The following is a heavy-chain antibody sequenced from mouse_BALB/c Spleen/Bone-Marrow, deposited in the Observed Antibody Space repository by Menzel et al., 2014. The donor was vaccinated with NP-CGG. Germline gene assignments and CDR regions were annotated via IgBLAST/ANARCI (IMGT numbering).Heavy chain of an antibody. CDR2: IDPSDSET. Sequence: VKLLESGPQLVRPGASVKISCKASGYSFTSYWMHWVKQRPGQGLEWIGMIDPSDSETRLNQKFKDKATLAVDKSSSTAYMQLSSPTSEDSAVYYCARVWDEGSYAMDYWGQGTSVTVSS. CDR3: ARVWDEGSYAMDY. J-gene: IGHJ4*01. V-gene: IGHV1S126*01. D-gene: IGHD4-1*01. CDR1: GYSFTSYW.